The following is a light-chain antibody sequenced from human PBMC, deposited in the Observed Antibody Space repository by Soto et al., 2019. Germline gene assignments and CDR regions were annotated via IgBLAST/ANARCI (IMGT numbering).Light chain of an antibody. CDR3: QQYDNSVWT. J-gene: IGKJ1*01. CDR1: QVIGSRY. CDR2: GAS. Sequence: EIVLTQSPATLSLSPGERATLSCRASQVIGSRYLAWYHQKSGQAPRLLIYGASSRATGIPDRFSGSGSGTDFTLTISRLEPEDLAVYYCQQYDNSVWTFGQGTKVDIK. V-gene: IGKV3-20*01.